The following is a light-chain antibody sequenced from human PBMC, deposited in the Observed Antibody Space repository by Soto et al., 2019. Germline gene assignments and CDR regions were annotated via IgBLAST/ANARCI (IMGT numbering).Light chain of an antibody. V-gene: IGKV3-11*01. CDR3: QQHGISHIT. CDR2: DAS. Sequence: EIVLTQSPATLSLSPGERATLSFRAVQSVSISLAWHQQNPGQTPSLLIYDASNRATGVPDRFSGSGSGTDFTLTITRLEPDDAAVYYCQQHGISHITFGQGTRLEIK. J-gene: IGKJ5*01. CDR1: QSVSIS.